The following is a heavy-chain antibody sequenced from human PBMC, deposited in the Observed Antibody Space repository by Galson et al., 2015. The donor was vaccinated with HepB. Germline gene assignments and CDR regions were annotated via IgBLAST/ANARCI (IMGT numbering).Heavy chain of an antibody. CDR3: TRGPERVMITFGGVIVMDAFDI. D-gene: IGHD3-16*02. J-gene: IGHJ3*02. Sequence: SLRLSCAASGFTFSGSAMHWVRQASGKGLEWVGRIRSKANSYATAYAASVKGRFTISRDDSKNTAYLQMNSLKTEDTAVYYCTRGPERVMITFGGVIVMDAFDIWGQGTMVTVSS. CDR2: IRSKANSYAT. V-gene: IGHV3-73*01. CDR1: GFTFSGSA.